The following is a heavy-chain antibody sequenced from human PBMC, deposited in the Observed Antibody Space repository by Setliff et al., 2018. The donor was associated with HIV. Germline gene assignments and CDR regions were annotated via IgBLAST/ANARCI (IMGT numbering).Heavy chain of an antibody. CDR3: ARGQCSDGGCWYFDS. CDR2: ISSSSSYI. Sequence: PGGSLRLSCVASGFSFSNYGMKWVRQAPGKGLEWVSSISSSSSYIYYADSVKGRFTISRDNAKNTVYLQMNSLRAEDTAVYYCARGQCSDGGCWYFDSWGQGTRVTVSS. D-gene: IGHD2-15*01. CDR1: GFSFSNYG. V-gene: IGHV3-21*01. J-gene: IGHJ4*02.